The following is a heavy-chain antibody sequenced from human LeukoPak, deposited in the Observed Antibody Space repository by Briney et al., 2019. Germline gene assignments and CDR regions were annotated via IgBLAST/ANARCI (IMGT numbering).Heavy chain of an antibody. CDR2: IYTTGAT. Sequence: PSETLSLTCTVSSGSINSYYWGGVRQPPGKGLEWIGRIYTTGATQYNPSLKSRVTMSVDTSTNQFSLNLRSMTAADTAVYYCGRQGYTASHYFFDYWSQGSLVAVS. CDR1: SGSINSYY. J-gene: IGHJ4*02. CDR3: GRQGYTASHYFFDY. V-gene: IGHV4-4*07. D-gene: IGHD2-2*02.